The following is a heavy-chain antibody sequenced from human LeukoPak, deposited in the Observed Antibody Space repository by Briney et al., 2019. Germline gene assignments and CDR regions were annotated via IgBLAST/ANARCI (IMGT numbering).Heavy chain of an antibody. CDR2: IWYDGSNK. V-gene: IGHV3-33*01. D-gene: IGHD1-26*01. CDR1: GFTFNRFG. J-gene: IGHJ6*02. Sequence: PGRSLRLSCATSGFTFNRFGMHWVRQAPGKGLEWVAVIWYDGSNKDYADSVKGRFTISRDNSKNTLYLQMNSLRAEDTAVYYCARGWELLYWYGMDVWGQGTTVTVSS. CDR3: ARGWELLYWYGMDV.